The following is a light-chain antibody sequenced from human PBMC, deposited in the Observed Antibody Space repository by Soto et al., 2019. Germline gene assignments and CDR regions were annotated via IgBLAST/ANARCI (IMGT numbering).Light chain of an antibody. CDR1: TNDVGGYNY. Sequence: QSALTQPASVSGSPGQSITISCTGTTNDVGGYNYVSWYQQHPGKAPKRLIFEVSSRPSGVSNRFSGSKSGNTASLTIYALQAEDEADYFCNSYTSSTSRPYVFGTGTKVTVL. J-gene: IGLJ1*01. CDR2: EVS. CDR3: NSYTSSTSRPYV. V-gene: IGLV2-14*01.